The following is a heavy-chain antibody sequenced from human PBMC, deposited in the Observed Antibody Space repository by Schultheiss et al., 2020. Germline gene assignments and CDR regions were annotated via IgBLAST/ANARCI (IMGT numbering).Heavy chain of an antibody. CDR2: ISYDGSNK. D-gene: IGHD5/OR15-5a*01. Sequence: GGSLRLSCAASGFTFSSYGMHWVRQAPGKGLEWVAVISYDGSNKYYADSVKGRFTISRDNSKNTLYLQMNSLRAEDTAVYYCTTSVNYYGMDVWGQGTTVTVSS. V-gene: IGHV3-30*03. CDR3: TTSVNYYGMDV. CDR1: GFTFSSYG. J-gene: IGHJ6*02.